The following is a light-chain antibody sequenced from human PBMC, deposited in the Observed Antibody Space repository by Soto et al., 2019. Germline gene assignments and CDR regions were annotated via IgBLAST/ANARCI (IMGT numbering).Light chain of an antibody. V-gene: IGKV3-11*01. CDR3: HQRSDCPLT. Sequence: EIVLTQSPATLSFSPGERATLSCRASQSVSSYLAWYQQKPGQAPRLLIYDASNRATGIPARFSGSGSGTDFTLTISSLEPEDFAVYYCHQRSDCPLTFGGGTKVEIK. J-gene: IGKJ4*01. CDR2: DAS. CDR1: QSVSSY.